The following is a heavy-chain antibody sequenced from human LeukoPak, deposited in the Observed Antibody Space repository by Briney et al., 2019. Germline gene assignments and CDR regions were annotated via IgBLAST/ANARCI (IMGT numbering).Heavy chain of an antibody. CDR3: ARGVVVVKAFDI. Sequence: SETLSLTCAVYGGSFSGYYWSWIRQPPGKGLEWIGEINHSGSTNYNPSLKSRVTISVDTSKNQFSLKLSSVTAADTAVYYCARGVVVVKAFDIWGQGTMVTVSS. V-gene: IGHV4-34*01. CDR1: GGSFSGYY. D-gene: IGHD2-15*01. J-gene: IGHJ3*02. CDR2: INHSGST.